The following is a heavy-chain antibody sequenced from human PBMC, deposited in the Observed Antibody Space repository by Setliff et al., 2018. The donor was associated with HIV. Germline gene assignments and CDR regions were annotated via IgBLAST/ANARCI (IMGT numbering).Heavy chain of an antibody. V-gene: IGHV4-31*03. CDR3: VRERIGELLNWFDP. CDR1: GGSISSGDYY. CDR2: IYYSGST. J-gene: IGHJ5*02. Sequence: PSETLSLTCTVSGGSISSGDYYWTWIRQHPGKGLEWIGYIYYSGSTYYNPSLKSRVTISVDTSKNRFSLKLSSVTAADTAVYYCVRERIGELLNWFDPWGQGTLVTVSS. D-gene: IGHD3-10*01.